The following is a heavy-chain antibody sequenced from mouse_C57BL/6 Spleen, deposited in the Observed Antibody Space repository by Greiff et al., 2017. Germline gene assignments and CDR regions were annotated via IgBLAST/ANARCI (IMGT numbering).Heavy chain of an antibody. V-gene: IGHV1-42*01. CDR2: INPSTGGT. CDR1: GYSFTGYY. Sequence: VQLQQSGPELVKPGASVKISCKASGYSFTGYYMNWVKQSPEKSLEWIGEINPSTGGTTYNQKFKAKATLTVDKSSSTAYMQLKSLTSEDSAVYYCERRGSSYGQAMDYWGQGTSVTVSS. D-gene: IGHD1-1*01. J-gene: IGHJ4*01. CDR3: ERRGSSYGQAMDY.